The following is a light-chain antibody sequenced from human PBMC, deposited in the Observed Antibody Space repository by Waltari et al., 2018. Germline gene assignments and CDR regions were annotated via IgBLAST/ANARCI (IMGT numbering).Light chain of an antibody. Sequence: DIQLLQSPSSVSASVGDRVTITCRASQAVTSRLAWYQQKPGRAHRLLIFGATTLLSGVPSRFSGSGSGTDFTLTISSLQPEDYATYFCQQGSSFPLTFGGGTTV. CDR2: GAT. V-gene: IGKV1-12*01. CDR3: QQGSSFPLT. CDR1: QAVTSR. J-gene: IGKJ4*01.